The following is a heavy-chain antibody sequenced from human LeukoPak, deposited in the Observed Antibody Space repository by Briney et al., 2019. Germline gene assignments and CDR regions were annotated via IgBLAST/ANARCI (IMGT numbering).Heavy chain of an antibody. V-gene: IGHV3-21*01. D-gene: IGHD3-16*01. J-gene: IGHJ4*02. CDR2: ISSSSSYI. Sequence: SGGSLRLSCAASGFTFSSFWMSWVRQAPGKGLEWVSSISSSSSYIYYADSVKGRFTISRDNAKNSLYLQMNSLRAEDTAVYYCARDWGEYYFDYWGQGTLVTVSS. CDR1: GFTFSSFW. CDR3: ARDWGEYYFDY.